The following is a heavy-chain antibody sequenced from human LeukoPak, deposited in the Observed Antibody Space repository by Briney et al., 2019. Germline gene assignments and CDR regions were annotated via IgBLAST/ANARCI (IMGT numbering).Heavy chain of an antibody. CDR1: GFSFSNAW. J-gene: IGHJ4*02. Sequence: GSLRLSCAASGFSFSNAWMSWIRQPPGKGLEWMGYISYSGSTNYNPSLKSRVTISIDTSKNQVSLNLSSVTAADTAVYYCARRAYCGDDCFPFDYWGQGTLVTVSS. CDR3: ARRAYCGDDCFPFDY. CDR2: ISYSGST. V-gene: IGHV4-59*01. D-gene: IGHD2-21*02.